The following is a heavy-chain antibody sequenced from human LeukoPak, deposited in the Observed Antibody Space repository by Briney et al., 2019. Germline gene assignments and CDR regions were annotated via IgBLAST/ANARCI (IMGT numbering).Heavy chain of an antibody. CDR2: INHSGST. J-gene: IGHJ4*02. CDR1: GGSFSGYY. V-gene: IGHV4-34*01. Sequence: SETLSLTCAVYGGSFSGYYWSWIRQPPGKGLEWIGEINHSGSTNYNPSLKSRVTISVDTSKNQFSLKLSSVTAADTAVYYCARGWIGRRVYYYDSSGSRFDYWGQGTLVTVSS. D-gene: IGHD3-22*01. CDR3: ARGWIGRRVYYYDSSGSRFDY.